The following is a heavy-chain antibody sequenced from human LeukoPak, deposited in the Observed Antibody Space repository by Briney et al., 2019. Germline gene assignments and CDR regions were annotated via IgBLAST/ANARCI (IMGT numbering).Heavy chain of an antibody. CDR2: IYYSGST. CDR1: GGSISSGGYY. J-gene: IGHJ4*02. D-gene: IGHD5-12*01. CDR3: ARVSVATAWAVYDY. Sequence: SQTLSLTCTVSGGSISSGGYYWSWIRQHPGKGLEWIGYIYYSGSTYYNPSLKSRVTISVDTSKNQFSLKLSSVTAADTAVYYCARVSVATAWAVYDYWGQGTLVTVSS. V-gene: IGHV4-31*03.